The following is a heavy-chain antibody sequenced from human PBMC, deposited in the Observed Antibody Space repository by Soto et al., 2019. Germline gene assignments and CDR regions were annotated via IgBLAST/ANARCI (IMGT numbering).Heavy chain of an antibody. V-gene: IGHV1-69*05. CDR1: GGTFSRYA. J-gene: IGHJ2*01. Sequence: QVQLVQSGTEVKKPGSSVKVSCKASGGTFSRYAISWVRQAPGQGLEWLGGIIPIFGTANYAQKFQGRVTITXXEXTXXAYMELSSLRSEDTAVYYCAQTLGLAVAGPGRFDLWGRGTLVTVSS. CDR3: AQTLGLAVAGPGRFDL. CDR2: IIPIFGTA. D-gene: IGHD6-19*01.